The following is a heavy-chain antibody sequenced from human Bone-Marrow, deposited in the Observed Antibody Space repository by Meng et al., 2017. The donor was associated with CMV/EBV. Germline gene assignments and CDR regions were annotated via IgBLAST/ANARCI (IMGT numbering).Heavy chain of an antibody. Sequence: SETLSLTCTVPGGSIGHHYWSWIRQPPGKGPEWIGYTFYSGSTKYNPSLTSRVTISVDTSKNQFSLKLSSVTAADTAVYYCANISYTPQGGFDPWGQGTLVTVSS. CDR1: GGSIGHHY. D-gene: IGHD3-16*01. J-gene: IGHJ5*02. CDR3: ANISYTPQGGFDP. V-gene: IGHV4-59*11. CDR2: TFYSGST.